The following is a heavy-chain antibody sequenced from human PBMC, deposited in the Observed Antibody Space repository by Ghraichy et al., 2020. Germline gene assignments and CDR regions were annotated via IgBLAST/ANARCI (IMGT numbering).Heavy chain of an antibody. Sequence: GGSLRLSCAASGFTFTNYAMTWVRQAPGKGLEWVSAISGSGGSTYYADSVKGRFTISRDNSKNTLYLQMNSLRAEDTAVYYCAKEYDYQLLVLDYWGQGTLVTVSS. V-gene: IGHV3-23*01. CDR3: AKEYDYQLLVLDY. CDR1: GFTFTNYA. D-gene: IGHD2-2*01. CDR2: ISGSGGST. J-gene: IGHJ4*02.